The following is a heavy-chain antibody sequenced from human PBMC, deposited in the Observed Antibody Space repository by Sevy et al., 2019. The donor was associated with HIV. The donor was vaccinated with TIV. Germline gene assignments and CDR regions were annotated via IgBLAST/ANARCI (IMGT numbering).Heavy chain of an antibody. V-gene: IGHV4-59*08. CDR3: ARRHDFAL. CDR1: GGSINSDH. J-gene: IGHJ3*01. CDR2: VYYMGGT. Sequence: SETLSLTCTVSGGSINSDHWNWIRQPPGKGLEWIGYVYYMGGTNYNPSLKNRVTISVDRTKIQFSLKLTSVTAADTAVYYCARRHDFALWGQGTMVTVSS.